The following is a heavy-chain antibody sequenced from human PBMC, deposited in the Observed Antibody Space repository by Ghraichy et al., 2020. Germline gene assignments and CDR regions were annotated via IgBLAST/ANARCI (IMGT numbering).Heavy chain of an antibody. CDR1: GGSFSGYY. CDR2: INHSGST. V-gene: IGHV4-34*01. D-gene: IGHD3-10*01. J-gene: IGHJ6*03. CDR3: ARGGDGLLWFGELSSDGYYMDV. Sequence: LETLSLTCAVYGGSFSGYYWSWIRQPPGKGLEWIGEINHSGSTNYNPSLKSRVTISVDTSKNQFSLKLSSVTAADTAVYDCARGGDGLLWFGELSSDGYYMDVWGKGTTVTVSS.